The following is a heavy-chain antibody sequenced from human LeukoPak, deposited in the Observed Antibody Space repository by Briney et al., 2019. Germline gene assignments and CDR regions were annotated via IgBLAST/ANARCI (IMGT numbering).Heavy chain of an antibody. CDR1: GFIFSGSW. J-gene: IGHJ4*02. CDR3: TTDTWYSAGH. CDR2: IKKDGSEK. Sequence: HPGGSLRLSCTASGFIFSGSWMAWIRQAPGKGLEWVAIIKKDGSEKYYVDSMKGRFTISRDNAKSSLFLQMNSLRAEDTAIYYCTTDTWYSAGHWGQGTLVTVSS. V-gene: IGHV3-7*03. D-gene: IGHD2-15*01.